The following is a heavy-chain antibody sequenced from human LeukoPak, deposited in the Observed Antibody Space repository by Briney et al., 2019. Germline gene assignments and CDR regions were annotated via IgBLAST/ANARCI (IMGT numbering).Heavy chain of an antibody. Sequence: PGGSLRLSCAASGFTFSSYSVNWVRQAPGKGLEWVSSISSSSIYRYYADSVKGRFTISRDNAKNSMYLQMNSLRVEDTAVYYCARMVPAPRFFDDTTGYYFHFDYWGRGTLVTVSS. CDR2: ISSSSIYR. CDR1: GFTFSSYS. V-gene: IGHV3-21*04. J-gene: IGHJ4*02. CDR3: ARMVPAPRFFDDTTGYYFHFDY. D-gene: IGHD3-9*01.